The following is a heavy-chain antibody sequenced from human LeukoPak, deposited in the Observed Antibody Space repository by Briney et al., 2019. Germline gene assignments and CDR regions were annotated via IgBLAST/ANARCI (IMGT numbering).Heavy chain of an antibody. CDR3: ARGYGPGY. D-gene: IGHD4-17*01. CDR1: GDSISSTNW. CDR2: IDHRGNT. J-gene: IGHJ4*02. V-gene: IGHV4-4*02. Sequence: SETLSLTCAVSGDSISSTNWWNWVRQPPGKGLGWIGEIDHRGNTNYNPSLKSRVSISADKSKNQFSLKLTSVTAADTAVYYCARGYGPGYWGQGILVTVSA.